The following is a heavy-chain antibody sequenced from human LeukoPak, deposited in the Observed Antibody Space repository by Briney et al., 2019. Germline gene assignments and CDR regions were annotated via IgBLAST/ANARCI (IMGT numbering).Heavy chain of an antibody. J-gene: IGHJ4*02. V-gene: IGHV3-53*01. Sequence: GGSLRLSCAASGVTVSSNYMSWVRQAPGKGLEWVSVNSGGSTYYADSVKGRFTISRDNSKNTLYLQMNSLRAEDTAVYYCATLLRSQLVSVADYWGQGTLVTVSS. CDR1: GVTVSSNY. D-gene: IGHD6-13*01. CDR3: ATLLRSQLVSVADY. CDR2: NSGGST.